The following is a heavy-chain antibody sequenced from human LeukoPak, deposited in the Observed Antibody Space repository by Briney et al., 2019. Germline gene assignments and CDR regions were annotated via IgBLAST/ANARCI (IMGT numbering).Heavy chain of an antibody. CDR3: ARDGPPPTYYYDSSGHVDYMDV. CDR2: ISSSSSYI. CDR1: GFTVSSNY. V-gene: IGHV3-21*01. Sequence: PGGSLRLSCAASGFTVSSNYMSWVRQAPGKGLEWVSSISSSSSYIYYADSVKGRFTISRDNAKNSLYLQMNSLRAEDTAVYYCARDGPPPTYYYDSSGHVDYMDVWGKGTTVTISS. D-gene: IGHD3-22*01. J-gene: IGHJ6*03.